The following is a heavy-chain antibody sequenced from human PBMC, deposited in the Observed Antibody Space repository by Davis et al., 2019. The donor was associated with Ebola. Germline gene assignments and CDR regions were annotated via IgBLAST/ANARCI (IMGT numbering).Heavy chain of an antibody. CDR2: IYPGDSDT. CDR3: ARTDSGSYYLSQCYFYY. Sequence: GESLKISCKGSGYSFTSYWIGWVRQMPGKGLEWMGIIYPGDSDTRYSPSFQGQVTISADKSISTAYLQWSSLKASDTAMYYCARTDSGSYYLSQCYFYYWGQGTLVTVSS. J-gene: IGHJ4*02. D-gene: IGHD1-26*01. V-gene: IGHV5-51*01. CDR1: GYSFTSYW.